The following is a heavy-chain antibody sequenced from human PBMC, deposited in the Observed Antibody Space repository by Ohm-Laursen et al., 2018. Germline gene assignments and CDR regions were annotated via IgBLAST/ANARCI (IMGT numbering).Heavy chain of an antibody. D-gene: IGHD3-22*01. J-gene: IGHJ6*02. V-gene: IGHV3-30*18. CDR3: AKGYYDSSGYYFQYYYYGMDV. CDR2: ISYDGSNK. CDR1: GFTFSSYG. Sequence: SLRLSCAATGFTFSSYGMHWVRQAPGKGLEWVAVISYDGSNKYYADSVKGRFTISRDNPKNTLYLQMNSLRAEDTAVYYCAKGYYDSSGYYFQYYYYGMDVWGQGTTVTVSS.